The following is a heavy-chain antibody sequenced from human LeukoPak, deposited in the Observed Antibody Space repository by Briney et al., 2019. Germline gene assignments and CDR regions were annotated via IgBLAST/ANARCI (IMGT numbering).Heavy chain of an antibody. Sequence: GSLRLSCAASGFTFSSYAMSWVRQAPGKGLEWVSIISGSGGSTYYADSVKGRFTISRDNSKNTLYLQMNSLRAEDTAVYYCAKNLLLDYGDYGDDVFDFWGQGTMVTVFS. CDR1: GFTFSSYA. CDR3: AKNLLLDYGDYGDDVFDF. J-gene: IGHJ3*01. D-gene: IGHD4-17*01. CDR2: ISGSGGST. V-gene: IGHV3-23*01.